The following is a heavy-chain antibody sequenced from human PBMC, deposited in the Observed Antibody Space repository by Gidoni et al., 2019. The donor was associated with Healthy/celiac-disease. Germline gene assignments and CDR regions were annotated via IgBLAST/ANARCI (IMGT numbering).Heavy chain of an antibody. CDR2: ISYDGSNK. CDR3: AKAQYSSSWYDGMDV. V-gene: IGHV3-30*18. CDR1: GFTFSRYG. Sequence: QVQLVESGGGVVQTGRSPRLSCAASGFTFSRYGRHWVRQAPGKGLGWVAVISYDGSNKYYADSVKGRFTISRDNSKNTLYLQMNSLRAEDTAVYYCAKAQYSSSWYDGMDVWGQGTTVTVSS. J-gene: IGHJ6*02. D-gene: IGHD6-13*01.